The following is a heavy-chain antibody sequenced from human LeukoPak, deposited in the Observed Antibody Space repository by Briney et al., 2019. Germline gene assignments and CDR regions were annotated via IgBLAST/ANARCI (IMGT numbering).Heavy chain of an antibody. V-gene: IGHV3-49*03. D-gene: IGHD3-3*01. CDR1: GFTFGDYG. CDR2: IRSKAHSGAA. Sequence: GGSLRLSCTASGFTFGDYGMSWFRQAPGKGLEWVGIIRSKAHSGAAEYAASVKGRFFISRDDSKSIAYLQMDSLKTDDTAVYYCSRALYYDVWTIYRDYSDYWGQGTLVTVSS. J-gene: IGHJ4*02. CDR3: SRALYYDVWTIYRDYSDY.